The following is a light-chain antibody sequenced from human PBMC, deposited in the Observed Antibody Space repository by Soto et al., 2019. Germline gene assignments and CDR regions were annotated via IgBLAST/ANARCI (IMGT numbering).Light chain of an antibody. J-gene: IGKJ1*01. CDR1: QSVSTN. CDR2: GSS. V-gene: IGKV3-15*01. CDR3: QQYGSSGT. Sequence: ETVMTQSPATLSASPGERATLSCRASQSVSTNLAWYQQKPGQAPRLLFYGSSTRATGDPARFSGSGSGTEFTLTITSLQSEDFAVYYCQQYGSSGTFGQGTKVDI.